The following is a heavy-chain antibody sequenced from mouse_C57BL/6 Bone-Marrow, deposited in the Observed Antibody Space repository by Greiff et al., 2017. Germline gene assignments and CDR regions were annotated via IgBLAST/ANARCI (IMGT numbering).Heavy chain of an antibody. Sequence: QVQLKQSGAELARPGASVKMSCKASGYTFTSYTMHWVKQRPGQGLEWIGYINPSSGYTKYNQKFKDKATLTADKSSSTAYMQLSSLASEDSAVYYCARFTTVVARGVAYEGQETLVTSSA. D-gene: IGHD1-1*01. J-gene: IGHJ3*01. CDR3: ARFTTVVARGVAY. V-gene: IGHV1-4*01. CDR1: GYTFTSYT. CDR2: INPSSGYT.